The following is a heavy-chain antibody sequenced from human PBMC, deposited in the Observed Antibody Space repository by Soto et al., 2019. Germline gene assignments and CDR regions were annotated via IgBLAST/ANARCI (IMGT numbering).Heavy chain of an antibody. CDR2: IIPIFGTA. J-gene: IGHJ4*02. CDR3: ARLTTNYYDSSGYYPSYYFDY. Sequence: SVKVSCKASGGTFSSYAISWVRQAPGQGLEWMGGIIPIFGTANYAQKFQGRVTITADESTSTAYMELSSLRSEDTAVYYCARLTTNYYDSSGYYPSYYFDYWGQGTLVTVS. V-gene: IGHV1-69*13. D-gene: IGHD3-22*01. CDR1: GGTFSSYA.